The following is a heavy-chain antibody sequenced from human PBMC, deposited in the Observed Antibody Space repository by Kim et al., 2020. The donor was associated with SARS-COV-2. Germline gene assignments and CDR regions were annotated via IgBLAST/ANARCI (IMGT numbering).Heavy chain of an antibody. Sequence: SETLSLTCTVSGGSISSSSYYWGWIRQPPGKGLEWSGNIYYSGNTYYNPSLKSRVTISVDTSKDQFSLKLSSVTAADTAVYYCARHLYHYGSGSYNRVDP. V-gene: IGHV4-39*01. CDR3: ARHLYHYGSGSYNRVDP. CDR1: GGSISSSSYY. CDR2: IYYSGNT. J-gene: IGHJ5*02. D-gene: IGHD3-10*01.